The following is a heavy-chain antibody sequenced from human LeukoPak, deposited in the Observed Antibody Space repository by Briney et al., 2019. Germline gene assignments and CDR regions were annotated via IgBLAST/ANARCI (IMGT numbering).Heavy chain of an antibody. CDR1: GFTFDDYA. Sequence: GGSLRLSCAASGFTFDDYAMYWVRQAPGKGLEWVSTIYTGGNTYYAASVKGRFTISRDFSKNTVFLHMNSLRAEDTAMYYCARGDDSGYYDYFDYWGQGALVTVSS. V-gene: IGHV3-53*01. J-gene: IGHJ4*02. CDR2: IYTGGNT. D-gene: IGHD3-22*01. CDR3: ARGDDSGYYDYFDY.